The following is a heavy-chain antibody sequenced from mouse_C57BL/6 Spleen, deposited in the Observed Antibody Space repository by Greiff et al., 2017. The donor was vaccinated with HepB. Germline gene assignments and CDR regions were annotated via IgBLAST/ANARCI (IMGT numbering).Heavy chain of an antibody. V-gene: IGHV1-82*01. CDR3: ATPLYYYGSSLFAMDY. CDR2: IYPGDGDT. D-gene: IGHD1-1*01. CDR1: GYAFSSSW. Sequence: VKVVESGPELVKPGASVKISCKASGYAFSSSWMNWVKQRPGKGLEWIGRIYPGDGDTNYNGKFKGKATLTADKSSSTAYMQLSSLTSEDSAVYFCATPLYYYGSSLFAMDYWGQGTSVTVSS. J-gene: IGHJ4*01.